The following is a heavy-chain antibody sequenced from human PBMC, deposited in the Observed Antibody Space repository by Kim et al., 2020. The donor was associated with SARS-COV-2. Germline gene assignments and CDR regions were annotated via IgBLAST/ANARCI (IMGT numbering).Heavy chain of an antibody. D-gene: IGHD6-25*01. CDR1: GLSVSSNF. J-gene: IGHJ4*02. V-gene: IGHV3-66*02. CDR3: SRVDNAYSSGWRPCDY. CDR2: IYADGTT. Sequence: GGSLRLSCAASGLSVSSNFMSWVRQAPEKRLEWVSNIYADGTTYYVDSVRGRFTISRDNSKNTVYLQMNSLRDADTAVYYCSRVDNAYSSGWRPCDYWGPGTPVTVSS.